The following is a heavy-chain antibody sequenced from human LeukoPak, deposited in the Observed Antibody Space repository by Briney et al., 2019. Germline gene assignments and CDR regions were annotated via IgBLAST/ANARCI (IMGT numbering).Heavy chain of an antibody. J-gene: IGHJ3*01. Sequence: GGSLTLSCAASGFTLTNFHMSWVRQAPGKGLEWVSTISGSGGSTNYADSERGRFTISRDNSKNTLYLQMNSLRAQDPAICYCAKPEYSGGHNNPFAFWGQGTMVTVSS. V-gene: IGHV3-23*01. CDR1: GFTLTNFH. D-gene: IGHD6-19*01. CDR2: ISGSGGST. CDR3: AKPEYSGGHNNPFAF.